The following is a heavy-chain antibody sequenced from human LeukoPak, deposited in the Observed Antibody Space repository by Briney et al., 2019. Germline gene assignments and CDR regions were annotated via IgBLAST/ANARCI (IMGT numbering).Heavy chain of an antibody. CDR1: GYTFSGYY. V-gene: IGHV1-2*02. CDR2: IKPDSGDT. D-gene: IGHD6-13*01. Sequence: ASVKVSCKASGYTFSGYYIHWVRQAPGQGLEWMGLIKPDSGDTNYAQNFRGRVTMTRDTSISTAYMELSRLRSDDTAVYYCARVQQQLVRHFDYWGQGTLVTVSS. CDR3: ARVQQQLVRHFDY. J-gene: IGHJ4*02.